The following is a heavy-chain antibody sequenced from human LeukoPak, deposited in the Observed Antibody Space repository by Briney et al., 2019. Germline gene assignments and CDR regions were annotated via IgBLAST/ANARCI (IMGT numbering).Heavy chain of an antibody. CDR3: ASISRITIFGVRRRMDY. D-gene: IGHD3-3*01. J-gene: IGHJ4*02. V-gene: IGHV4-39*07. CDR2: IYYSGST. CDR1: GGSISSSSYY. Sequence: SETLSLTCTVSGGSISSSSYYWGWIRQPPGKGLEWIGSIYYSGSTYYNPSLKSRVTISVDTSKNQFSLKLSSVTAADTAVYYCASISRITIFGVRRRMDYWGQGTLVTVSS.